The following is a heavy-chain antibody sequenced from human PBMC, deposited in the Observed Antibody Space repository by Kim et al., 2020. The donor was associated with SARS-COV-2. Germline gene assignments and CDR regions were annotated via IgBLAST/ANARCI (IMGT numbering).Heavy chain of an antibody. CDR2: IYYSGST. V-gene: IGHV4-39*01. CDR1: GGSISSSSYY. J-gene: IGHJ3*02. CDR3: ARPTSRAAFDI. Sequence: SETLSLTCTVSGGSISSSSYYWGWIRQPPGKGLEWIGSIYYSGSTYYNPSLKSRVTISVDTSKNQFSLKLSSVTAADTAVYYCARPTSRAAFDIWGQGTMVTVSS.